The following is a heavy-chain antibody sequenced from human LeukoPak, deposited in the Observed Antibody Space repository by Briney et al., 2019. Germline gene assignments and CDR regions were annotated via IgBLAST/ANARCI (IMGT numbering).Heavy chain of an antibody. CDR1: GFSFSTYA. Sequence: TGGSLRLSCAASGFSFSTYAMSWVRQAPGKGLEWVSSISVSGVGTYYADSLKGRSTISRDKSKNTLYLQMNSLRAEDTAVYYCAKEVIKGLTDGNGMDVWGQGTTVIVSS. J-gene: IGHJ6*02. D-gene: IGHD3-10*01. V-gene: IGHV3-23*01. CDR2: ISVSGVGT. CDR3: AKEVIKGLTDGNGMDV.